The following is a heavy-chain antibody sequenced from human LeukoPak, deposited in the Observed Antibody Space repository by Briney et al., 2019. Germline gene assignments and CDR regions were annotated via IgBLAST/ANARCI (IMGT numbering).Heavy chain of an antibody. J-gene: IGHJ5*02. CDR1: GFTFSNYW. Sequence: GGSLRLSCAASGFTFSNYWMSWVRQAPGKGLEWVAHIKPDGSEKNYVDSVKGRFSLFRDDAKNSVYLQMNSLRVEDTAVYYCARDSGSGGPWGQGTPVTVSS. CDR3: ARDSGSGGP. D-gene: IGHD6-19*01. CDR2: IKPDGSEK. V-gene: IGHV3-7*01.